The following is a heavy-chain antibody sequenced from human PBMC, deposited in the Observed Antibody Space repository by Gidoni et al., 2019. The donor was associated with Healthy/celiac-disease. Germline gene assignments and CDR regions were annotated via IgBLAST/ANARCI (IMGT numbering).Heavy chain of an antibody. V-gene: IGHV3-15*01. CDR3: TKEHSSGGSCYPFDY. CDR1: GFPFSNPW. Sequence: EVQLVESGGGLVKPGGSLRLSCAASGFPFSNPWMSWGRQATGKGQEWVGRIKSNTYSEKTDNTAPKKGRMTISRNDSKNTQYQQMNRLKTEDTAVYYGTKEHSSGGSCYPFDYWGQGTLVTVSS. D-gene: IGHD2-15*01. J-gene: IGHJ4*02. CDR2: IKSNTYSEKT.